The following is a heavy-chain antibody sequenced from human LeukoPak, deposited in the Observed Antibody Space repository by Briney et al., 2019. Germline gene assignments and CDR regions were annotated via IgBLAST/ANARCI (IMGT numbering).Heavy chain of an antibody. CDR1: GGSFSGYY. CDR2: INHSGVT. V-gene: IGHV4-34*01. Sequence: SETLSLTCAVYGGSFSGYYCKWFRQPPGKGLEWIGEINHSGVTNYNPSLKSRITVSVDTSKNQFSLKLRSMTAADTAVFYCARGAIRGIAVAGYWGQGTLVTVSS. D-gene: IGHD6-19*01. CDR3: ARGAIRGIAVAGY. J-gene: IGHJ4*02.